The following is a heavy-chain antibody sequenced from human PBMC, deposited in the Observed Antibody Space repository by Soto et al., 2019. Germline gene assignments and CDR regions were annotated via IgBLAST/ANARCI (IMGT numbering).Heavy chain of an antibody. V-gene: IGHV3-30-3*01. CDR3: ARPHDYGDYYFDY. Sequence: QVQLVESGGGVVQPGRSLRLSCAASGFTFSSYAMHWVRQAPGKGLEWVAVISYDGSNKYYADSVKGRFTISRDNSKNTLYLQMNSLRAEDTAVYYCARPHDYGDYYFDYWGQGTLVTVS. D-gene: IGHD4-17*01. CDR1: GFTFSSYA. CDR2: ISYDGSNK. J-gene: IGHJ4*02.